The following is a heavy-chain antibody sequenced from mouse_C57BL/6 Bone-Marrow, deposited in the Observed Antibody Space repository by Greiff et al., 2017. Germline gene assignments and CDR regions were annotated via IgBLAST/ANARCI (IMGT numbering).Heavy chain of an antibody. J-gene: IGHJ4*01. Sequence: EVQVVESGGGLVKPGGSLKLSCAASGFTFSSYAMSWVRQTPEKRLEWVATISDGGSYTYYPDNVKGRFTISRDNAKNNLYLQMSHLKSEDTAMYYCARAYYGSSYLYAMDYWGQGTSVTVSS. V-gene: IGHV5-4*01. CDR1: GFTFSSYA. CDR2: ISDGGSYT. CDR3: ARAYYGSSYLYAMDY. D-gene: IGHD1-1*01.